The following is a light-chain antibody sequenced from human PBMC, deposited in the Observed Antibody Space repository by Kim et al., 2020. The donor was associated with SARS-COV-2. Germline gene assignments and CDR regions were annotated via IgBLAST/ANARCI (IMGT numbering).Light chain of an antibody. Sequence: GQSITMSCTGTSSDVGGYNYGSLYQQYPGKVPNLLTYDVSDRPAGVSNRFSGTKSGTTSPLTISRLQADDEADYYCSSYSGSGTLVFGGGTKLTVL. CDR3: SSYSGSGTLV. CDR1: SSDVGGYNY. V-gene: IGLV2-14*03. J-gene: IGLJ2*01. CDR2: DVS.